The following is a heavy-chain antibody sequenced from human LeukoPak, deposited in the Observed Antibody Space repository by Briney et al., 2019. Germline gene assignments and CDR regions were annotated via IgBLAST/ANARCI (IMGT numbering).Heavy chain of an antibody. CDR2: ISSSGNTI. CDR1: GFTFSSYE. D-gene: IGHD3-10*01. Sequence: GGSLRLSCAASGFTFSSYELNWVRQAPGKGIEWVSYISSSGNTIYYADSVKGRFTISRDNAKNSLSLQMSSLRAEDTAVYYCARDRQRGDAFDIWGQGTIVTVSS. J-gene: IGHJ3*02. V-gene: IGHV3-48*03. CDR3: ARDRQRGDAFDI.